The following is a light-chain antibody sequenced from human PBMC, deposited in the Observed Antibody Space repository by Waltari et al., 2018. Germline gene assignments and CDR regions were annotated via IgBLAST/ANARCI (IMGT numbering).Light chain of an antibody. V-gene: IGKV1-39*01. CDR2: AAS. Sequence: DIQMTQSPSSLSASVGDRVTITCRASRSISGYLNWYQQKPGKAPKLLIYAASSLQSGVPSRFSGSGSGTDFTLTISSLQPEDFATYYCQQSYTTPQTFGQGTKVEIK. J-gene: IGKJ1*01. CDR3: QQSYTTPQT. CDR1: RSISGY.